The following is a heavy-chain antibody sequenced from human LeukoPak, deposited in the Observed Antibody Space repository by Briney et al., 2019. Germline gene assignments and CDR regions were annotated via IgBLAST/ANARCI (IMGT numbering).Heavy chain of an antibody. J-gene: IGHJ4*02. D-gene: IGHD2-15*01. V-gene: IGHV1-2*02. CDR2: INPHSGDT. CDR1: GYTFTGYY. CDR3: ARVYTVVAPPDY. Sequence: GASVKVSCKASGYTFTGYYMHWVRQAPGQGLEWMGWINPHSGDTKYAEKFQGRVTMTRDTSISTAYMELSRLRSDDTAVYYCARVYTVVAPPDYWGQGTLVTVSS.